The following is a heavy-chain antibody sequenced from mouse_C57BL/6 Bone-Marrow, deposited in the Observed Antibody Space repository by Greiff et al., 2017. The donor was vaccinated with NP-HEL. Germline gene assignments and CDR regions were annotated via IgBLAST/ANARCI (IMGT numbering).Heavy chain of an antibody. CDR1: GYTFTDYY. J-gene: IGHJ3*01. Sequence: LVESGASVKISCTASGYTFTDYYMNWVKQCHGKSLEWIGDINPNNGGTSYNQKFKGKATLTVDKSSSTAYMELRIQTSEDSAGYYCATPFAYWGQGTLVTVSA. V-gene: IGHV1-26*01. CDR3: ATPFAY. CDR2: INPNNGGT.